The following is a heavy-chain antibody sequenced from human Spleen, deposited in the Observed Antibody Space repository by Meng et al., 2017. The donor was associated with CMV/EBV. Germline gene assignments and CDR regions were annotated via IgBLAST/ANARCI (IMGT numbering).Heavy chain of an antibody. Sequence: SETLSLTCTVSGGSISDYFWSWIRQPPGKGLEYIGYIYNDGSTDYNPSLKSRATISIDTSKNQFSLNLTSVTAADTAVYYCARAQASYEFWSGWNYWGQGILVTVSS. J-gene: IGHJ4*02. V-gene: IGHV4-59*01. CDR2: IYNDGST. D-gene: IGHD3-3*01. CDR1: GGSISDYF. CDR3: ARAQASYEFWSGWNY.